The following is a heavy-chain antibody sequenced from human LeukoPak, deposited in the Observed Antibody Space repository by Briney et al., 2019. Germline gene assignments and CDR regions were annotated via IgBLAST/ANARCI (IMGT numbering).Heavy chain of an antibody. D-gene: IGHD3-22*01. CDR2: ISNDGGGT. J-gene: IGHJ5*02. V-gene: IGHV3-23*01. Sequence: GGSLRLSCAASGFIFNNYGLIWVRRAPGKGLEWVSAISNDGGGTNYADFVKGRFTISRDNSKNTLFLQMNSLRAEDTALYYCAKGSSGYFVDLWGQGTLVTVSS. CDR3: AKGSSGYFVDL. CDR1: GFIFNNYG.